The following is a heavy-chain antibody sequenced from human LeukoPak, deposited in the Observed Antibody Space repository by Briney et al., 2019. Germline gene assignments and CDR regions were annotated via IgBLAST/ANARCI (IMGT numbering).Heavy chain of an antibody. CDR2: INHSGST. CDR3: ARARSRGGAQA. V-gene: IGHV4-34*01. J-gene: IGHJ5*02. D-gene: IGHD3-16*01. Sequence: SETLSLTCAVYGGSFSGYYWSWLRQPPGKGLEWIGGINHSGSTNYNPSLKSRVTISVDTSKNQFSLKLSSVTAADTAVYYCARARSRGGAQAWGQGTLVTVSS. CDR1: GGSFSGYY.